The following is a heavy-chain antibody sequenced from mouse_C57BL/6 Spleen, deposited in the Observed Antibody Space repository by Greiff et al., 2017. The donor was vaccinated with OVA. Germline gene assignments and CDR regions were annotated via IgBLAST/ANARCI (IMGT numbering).Heavy chain of an antibody. CDR3: ARRDGNYPYFDD. D-gene: IGHD2-1*01. CDR1: GYSFTDYN. Sequence: VQLQQSGPELVKPGASVKISCKASGYSFTDYNMNWVKQSNGKSLEWIGVIHPNYGTTSYNQKFKGKATLTVAQSSSPAYMQLNSLTSEDSAVEYCARRDGNYPYFDDWGQGTTLTVSS. J-gene: IGHJ2*01. CDR2: IHPNYGTT. V-gene: IGHV1-39*01.